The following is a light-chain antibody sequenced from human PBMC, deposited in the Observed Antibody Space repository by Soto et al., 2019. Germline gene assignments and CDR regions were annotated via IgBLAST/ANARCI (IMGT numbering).Light chain of an antibody. Sequence: IKWNQSPSFLSGPVGDRVTITGRASQGISSSLAWYQQKPGQAPNLLIYAASTLQRGVPSRFGGSGSGTEFTLTRSMQEAEDFAVYYWQHYCWSPITFGQGTRLEIK. J-gene: IGKJ5*01. V-gene: IGKV1-9*01. CDR3: QHYCWSPIT. CDR2: AAS. CDR1: QGISSS.